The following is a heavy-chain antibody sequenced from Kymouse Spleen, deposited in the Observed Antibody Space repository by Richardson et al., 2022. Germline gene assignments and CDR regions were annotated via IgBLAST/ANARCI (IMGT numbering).Heavy chain of an antibody. Sequence: QVQLQESGPGLVKPSETLSLTCTVSGGSISSYYWSWIRQPPGKGLEWIGYIYYSGSTNYNPSLKSRVTISVDTSKNQFSLKLSSVTAADTAVYYCARKISSGWSFDYWGQGTLVTVSS. D-gene: IGHD6-19*01. J-gene: IGHJ4*02. CDR2: IYYSGST. CDR1: GGSISSYY. CDR3: ARKISSGWSFDY. V-gene: IGHV4-59*01.